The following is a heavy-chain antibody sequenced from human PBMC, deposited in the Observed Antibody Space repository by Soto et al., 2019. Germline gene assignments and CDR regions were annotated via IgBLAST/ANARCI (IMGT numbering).Heavy chain of an antibody. D-gene: IGHD3-22*01. CDR2: ISGSGGST. CDR3: ARHLHYYDSSGDAFDI. J-gene: IGHJ3*02. Sequence: PGGSLRLSCAASGFTFSSYAMSWVRQAPGKGLEWVSAISGSGGSTYYADSVKGRFTISRDNSKNTLYLQMNSLRAEDTAVYYCARHLHYYDSSGDAFDIWGQGTMVTVSS. V-gene: IGHV3-23*01. CDR1: GFTFSSYA.